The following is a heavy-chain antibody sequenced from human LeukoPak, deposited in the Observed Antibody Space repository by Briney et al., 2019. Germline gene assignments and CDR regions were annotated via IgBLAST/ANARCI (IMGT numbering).Heavy chain of an antibody. CDR2: IYYSGTT. CDR3: ARDRLSIAAGGDYYYYMDV. D-gene: IGHD6-13*01. J-gene: IGHJ6*03. CDR1: GGSISSYY. V-gene: IGHV4-59*12. Sequence: SETLSLTCTVSGGSISSYYWNWIRQPPGKGLEWIGYIYYSGTTNYNPSLKSRVSMSVDTSKNQFSLKLSSVTAADTAVYYCARDRLSIAAGGDYYYYMDVWGKGTTVTVSS.